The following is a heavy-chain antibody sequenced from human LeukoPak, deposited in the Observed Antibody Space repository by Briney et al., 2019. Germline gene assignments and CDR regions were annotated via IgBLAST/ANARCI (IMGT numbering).Heavy chain of an antibody. Sequence: SETLSLTCTVSGYSISSGYYWGWIRQPPGKGLEWIGSIYYSGSTYYNPSLKSRVTISVDTSKNQFSLKLSSVTAADTAVYYCARIAAAGTLSDYWGQGTLVTVSS. D-gene: IGHD6-13*01. V-gene: IGHV4-38-2*02. CDR1: GYSISSGYY. CDR3: ARIAAAGTLSDY. CDR2: IYYSGST. J-gene: IGHJ4*02.